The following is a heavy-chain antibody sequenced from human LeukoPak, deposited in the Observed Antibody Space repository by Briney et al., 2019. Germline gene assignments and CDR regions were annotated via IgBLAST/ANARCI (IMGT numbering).Heavy chain of an antibody. V-gene: IGHV3-23*01. CDR3: AKVKNTAMVSKNYFDY. CDR2: ISGSGGST. J-gene: IGHJ4*02. CDR1: GFTFSSYA. D-gene: IGHD5-18*01. Sequence: GGSLRLSCAASGFTFSSYAMSWVRQAPGKGLERVSAISGSGGSTYYADSVKGRFTISRDNSKNTLYLQMNSLRAEDTAVYYCAKVKNTAMVSKNYFDYWGQGTLVTVSS.